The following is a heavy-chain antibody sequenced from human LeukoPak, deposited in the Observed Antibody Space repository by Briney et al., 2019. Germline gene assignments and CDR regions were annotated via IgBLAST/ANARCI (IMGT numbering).Heavy chain of an antibody. CDR3: ARARWQLLPYFDS. CDR1: GYTFTEYY. Sequence: ASVKVSCKASGYTFTEYYMHWVRQAPGQGLEWMGWINPNSGGTNFAQKFQGRVAMTRDTSISTAYMELGSLRSDDTAVYYCARARWQLLPYFDSWGQRTLVTVSS. V-gene: IGHV1-2*02. CDR2: INPNSGGT. D-gene: IGHD4-23*01. J-gene: IGHJ4*02.